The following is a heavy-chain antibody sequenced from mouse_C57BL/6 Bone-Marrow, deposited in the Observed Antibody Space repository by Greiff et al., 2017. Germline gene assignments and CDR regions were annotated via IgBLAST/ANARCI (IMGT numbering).Heavy chain of an antibody. CDR3: ARWLLLYWYFDV. CDR1: GYTFTSYW. V-gene: IGHV1-64*01. J-gene: IGHJ1*03. Sequence: QVQLQQPGAELVKPGASVKLSCKASGYTFTSYWMHWVKQRPGQGLEWIGMIHPNSGSTNYNEKFKSKATLTVDKSSSTAYMQLSSLISEDSAVYYCARWLLLYWYFDVWGTGTTVTVSS. D-gene: IGHD2-3*01. CDR2: IHPNSGST.